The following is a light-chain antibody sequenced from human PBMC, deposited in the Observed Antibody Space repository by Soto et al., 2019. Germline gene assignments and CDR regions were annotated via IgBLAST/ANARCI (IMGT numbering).Light chain of an antibody. CDR2: EVS. CDR3: SSYAGSNNVV. J-gene: IGLJ2*01. V-gene: IGLV2-8*01. Sequence: QSALTQPPSASGSPGQSVTISCTGTSSDVVGYNYVSWYQQHPGKAPKLMIYEVSKRPSGVPDRCSGSKSGSTASLTVSGLQAEDEADYYCSSYAGSNNVVFGGGTKVTVL. CDR1: SSDVVGYNY.